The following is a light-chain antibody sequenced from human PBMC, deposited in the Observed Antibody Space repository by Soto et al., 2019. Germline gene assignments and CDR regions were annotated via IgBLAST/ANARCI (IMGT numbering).Light chain of an antibody. CDR2: EVG. CDR3: SSYTSSSTLV. Sequence: QSALTQSASVSGSPGQSITISCSGTSSDVGGYKYVSWYQQHPGKAPKLMIYEVGNRPSGVSQRFSGSKSGNTASLTIFGLQAEDEADYYCSSYTSSSTLVFGGGTKLTVL. CDR1: SSDVGGYKY. J-gene: IGLJ3*02. V-gene: IGLV2-14*01.